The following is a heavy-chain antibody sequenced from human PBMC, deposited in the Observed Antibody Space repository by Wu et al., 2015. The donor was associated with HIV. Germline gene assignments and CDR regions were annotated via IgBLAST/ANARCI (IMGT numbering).Heavy chain of an antibody. Sequence: QDQLVQSGAEVKKPGASVKVSCKASGHKFTNYYIHWVRQAPGQGLEWMGWINPNSGGTNYAQKFQGRVTMTRDTSISTAYMELSRLRSDDTAVYYCARARLPTMIVVVDYWGQGTLVTVSS. CDR1: GHKFTNYY. D-gene: IGHD3-22*01. V-gene: IGHV1-2*02. CDR2: INPNSGGT. CDR3: ARARLPTMIVVVDY. J-gene: IGHJ4*02.